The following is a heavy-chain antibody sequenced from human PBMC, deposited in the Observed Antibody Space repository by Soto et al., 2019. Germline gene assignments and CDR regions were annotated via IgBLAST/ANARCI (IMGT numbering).Heavy chain of an antibody. V-gene: IGHV3-21*01. D-gene: IGHD2-2*01. CDR1: GFTFSSYS. CDR3: ARDPELIPAAPPGGAY. CDR2: ISSSSSYI. Sequence: PGGSLRLSCAASGFTFSSYSMNWVRQAPGKGLEWVSSISSSSSYIYYADSVKGRFTISRDNAKNSLYLQMNSLRAEDTAVYYCARDPELIPAAPPGGAYWVQGTLVTVSS. J-gene: IGHJ4*02.